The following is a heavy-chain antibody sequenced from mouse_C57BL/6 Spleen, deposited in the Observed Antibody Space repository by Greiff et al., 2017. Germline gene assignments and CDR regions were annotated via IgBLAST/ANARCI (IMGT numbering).Heavy chain of an antibody. CDR2: IDPGNSDT. CDR3: TMYYGSSFPWFAY. D-gene: IGHD1-1*01. J-gene: IGHJ3*01. V-gene: IGHV1-5*01. Sequence: EVQLQQSGTVLARPGASVKMSCKTSGYTFTSYWMHWVKQRPGQGLEWIGAIDPGNSDTSYNQKFKGKAKLTAVTSASTAYMELSRLTNEDSAVYYCTMYYGSSFPWFAYWGQGTLVTVSA. CDR1: GYTFTSYW.